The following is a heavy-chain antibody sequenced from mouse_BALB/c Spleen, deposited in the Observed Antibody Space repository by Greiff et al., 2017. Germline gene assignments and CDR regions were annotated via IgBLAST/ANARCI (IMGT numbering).Heavy chain of an antibody. Sequence: QLQESGPELEKPGASVKISCKASGYSFPGYNMNWVKQSNGKSLEWIGNIDPYYGGTSYNQKFKDKATLTADKSSSTAYMQLSSLTSEDSAVYYGARKGAYYRSIYDMDYWGQGTAVTVAT. J-gene: IGHJ4*01. CDR1: GYSFPGYN. CDR2: IDPYYGGT. D-gene: IGHD2-14*01. CDR3: ARKGAYYRSIYDMDY. V-gene: IGHV1S135*01.